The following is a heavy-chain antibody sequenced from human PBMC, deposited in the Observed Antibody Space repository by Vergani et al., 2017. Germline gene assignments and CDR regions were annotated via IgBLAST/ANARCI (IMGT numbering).Heavy chain of an antibody. CDR1: GFTFSSYD. Sequence: EVQLVESGGGLVKPGGSLRLSCAASGFTFSSYDMHWVRQATGKGLEWVSVIGTAGDTYYPGSVKGRFTISRENAKNSLYLQMNSLRAGDTAVYYCARGLPLNXYCSSTSCYTRGYYFDYWGQGTLVTVSS. D-gene: IGHD2-2*02. V-gene: IGHV3-13*01. CDR2: IGTAGDT. CDR3: ARGLPLNXYCSSTSCYTRGYYFDY. J-gene: IGHJ4*02.